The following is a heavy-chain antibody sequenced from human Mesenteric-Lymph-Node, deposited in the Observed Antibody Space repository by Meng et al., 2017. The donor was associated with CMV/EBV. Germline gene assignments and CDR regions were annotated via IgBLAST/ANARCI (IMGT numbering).Heavy chain of an antibody. CDR3: ARDLGYGGNSRGYYYGMDV. J-gene: IGHJ6*02. CDR1: GGTFSSYA. CDR2: IIPILGIA. V-gene: IGHV1-69*10. Sequence: SVKVSCKASGGTFSSYAISWVRQAPGQGLEWMGGIIPILGIANYAQKFQGRATITADKSTSTAYMELSSLRSEDTAVYYCARDLGYGGNSRGYYYGMDVWGQGTTVTVSS. D-gene: IGHD4-23*01.